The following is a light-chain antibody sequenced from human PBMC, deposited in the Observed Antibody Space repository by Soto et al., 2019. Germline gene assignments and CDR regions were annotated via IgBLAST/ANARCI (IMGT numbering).Light chain of an antibody. CDR2: DVT. CDR1: SSDVGGYNY. J-gene: IGLJ1*01. V-gene: IGLV2-11*01. Sequence: LTQPRSVSGSPGQSLTISCTGTSSDVGGYNYVSWYQQYPGKVPKLMIYDVTKRPSGVPDRFSGSKSGNTASLTISGLQAEDEADYYCCSHAGSYTYVFGTGTKV. CDR3: CSHAGSYTYV.